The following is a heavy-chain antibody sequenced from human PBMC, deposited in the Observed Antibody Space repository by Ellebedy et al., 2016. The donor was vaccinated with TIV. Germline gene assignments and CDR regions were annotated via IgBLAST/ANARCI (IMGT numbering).Heavy chain of an antibody. CDR3: ARDGAYCGGDCHLYGMDV. CDR2: INPSGGST. Sequence: ASVKVSCKASGYTFTTYHMHWVRQAPGQGPEWMGIINPSGGSTSYAQKFQGRVTMTRDTSTSTVYMELSSLRSEDTAVYYCARDGAYCGGDCHLYGMDVWGQGTTVTVSS. D-gene: IGHD2-21*02. J-gene: IGHJ6*02. V-gene: IGHV1-46*01. CDR1: GYTFTTYH.